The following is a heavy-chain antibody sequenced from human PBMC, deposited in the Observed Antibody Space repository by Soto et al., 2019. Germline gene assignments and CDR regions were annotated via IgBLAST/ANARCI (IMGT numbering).Heavy chain of an antibody. V-gene: IGHV1-69*01. CDR3: ARGSIGWYVHYYYGMDV. Sequence: QVQLVQSGAEVKKPGPSVKVSCKASGGTFSSYAISWVLQAPGQGLEWMGGIIPIFGTANYAQKFQGRVMITADESTSTAYMELSSLRSEDTAVYYCARGSIGWYVHYYYGMDVWGQGTTVTVSS. CDR1: GGTFSSYA. D-gene: IGHD6-19*01. CDR2: IIPIFGTA. J-gene: IGHJ6*02.